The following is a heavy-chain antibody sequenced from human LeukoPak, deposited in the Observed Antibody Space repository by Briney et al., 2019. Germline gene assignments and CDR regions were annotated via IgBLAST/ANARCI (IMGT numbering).Heavy chain of an antibody. CDR2: INSDGSST. Sequence: AGSLRLSCAPSGFIFLSYWMHWVRQAPGKGLVWVSRINSDGSSTSYADSVKGRFTISRDDAKNTLYLHMNSLRAEDTAVYYCARYFGSGTYAVDCWGQGTLVTVSS. D-gene: IGHD3-10*01. V-gene: IGHV3-74*01. CDR3: ARYFGSGTYAVDC. CDR1: GFIFLSYW. J-gene: IGHJ4*02.